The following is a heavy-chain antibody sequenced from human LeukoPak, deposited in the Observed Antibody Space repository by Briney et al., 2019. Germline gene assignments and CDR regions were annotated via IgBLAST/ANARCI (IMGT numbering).Heavy chain of an antibody. J-gene: IGHJ4*02. CDR1: GGSISSSSYY. CDR3: ARGHLVRGVITPLLFDY. CDR2: IYYSGST. V-gene: IGHV4-39*07. Sequence: SETLSLTCTVSGGSISSSSYYWGWIRQPPGQGLEWIGSIYYSGSTYYNPSLKSRVTISVDTSKNQFSLKLSSVTAADTAVYYCARGHLVRGVITPLLFDYWGQGTLVTVSS. D-gene: IGHD3-10*01.